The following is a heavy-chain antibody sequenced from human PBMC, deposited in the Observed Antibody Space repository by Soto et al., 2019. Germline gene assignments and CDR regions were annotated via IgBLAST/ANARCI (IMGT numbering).Heavy chain of an antibody. J-gene: IGHJ6*02. CDR2: ISSSSSYI. D-gene: IGHD4-4*01. Sequence: NPGGSLRLSCAASGFTFSSYSMNWVRQAPGKGLEWVSSISSSSSYIYYADSVKGRFTISRDNAKNSLYLQMNSLRAEDTAVYYWARDHSIPYYYYYGMDVWGQGTTVTVSS. CDR1: GFTFSSYS. CDR3: ARDHSIPYYYYYGMDV. V-gene: IGHV3-21*01.